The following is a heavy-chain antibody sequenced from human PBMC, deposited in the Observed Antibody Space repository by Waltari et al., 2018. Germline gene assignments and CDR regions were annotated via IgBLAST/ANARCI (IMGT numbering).Heavy chain of an antibody. CDR3: ARGYSRVNDFWSGYYHFDY. CDR2: IYTSGST. Sequence: QVQLQESGPGLVKPSETLSLTCTVSGGSISSYYWSWIRQPAGKGLEWIGRIYTSGSTNYNPSLKSRVTMSVDTSKNQFSLKLSSVTAADTAVYYCARGYSRVNDFWSGYYHFDYWGQGTLVTVSS. V-gene: IGHV4-4*07. J-gene: IGHJ4*02. D-gene: IGHD3-3*01. CDR1: GGSISSYY.